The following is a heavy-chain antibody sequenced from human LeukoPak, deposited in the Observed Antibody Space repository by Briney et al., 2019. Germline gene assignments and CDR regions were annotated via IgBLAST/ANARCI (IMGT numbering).Heavy chain of an antibody. CDR1: GFTFDDYA. D-gene: IGHD3-22*01. CDR2: ISWNSGSI. CDR3: AKDSLYDSSGYYYESDY. V-gene: IGHV3-9*01. J-gene: IGHJ4*02. Sequence: GGSLRLSCAASGFTFDDYAMHWVRQAPGKGLEWVSGISWNSGSIGYADSVKGRFTISGDNAKNSLYLQMNSLRAEDTALYYCAKDSLYDSSGYYYESDYWGQGTLVTVSS.